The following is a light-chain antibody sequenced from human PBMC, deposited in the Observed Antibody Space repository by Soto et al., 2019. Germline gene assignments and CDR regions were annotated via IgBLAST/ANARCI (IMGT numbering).Light chain of an antibody. Sequence: QSALTQPASVSGSPGQSITISCTGTSSDVGGYNYVSWFQHHPGKAPKLIIYEVSYRPSGVSNRFSGSKSGDTASLTISGLQTEDEADYYCLSYTASSTFVFGTGTKVTVL. CDR2: EVS. CDR3: LSYTASSTFV. J-gene: IGLJ1*01. CDR1: SSDVGGYNY. V-gene: IGLV2-14*01.